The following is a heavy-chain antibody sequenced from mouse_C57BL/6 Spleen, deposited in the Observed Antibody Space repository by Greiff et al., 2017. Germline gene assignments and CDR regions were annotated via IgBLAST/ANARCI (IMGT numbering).Heavy chain of an antibody. V-gene: IGHV1-82*01. D-gene: IGHD3-2*02. CDR3: ALDSSGYGDFDY. CDR1: GYAFSSSW. Sequence: VQGVESGPELVKPGASVKISCKASGYAFSSSWMNWVKQRPGKGLEWIGRIYPGDGDTNYNGKFKGKATLTADKSSSTAYMQLSSLTSEDSAVYFCALDSSGYGDFDYWGQGTTLTVSS. CDR2: IYPGDGDT. J-gene: IGHJ2*01.